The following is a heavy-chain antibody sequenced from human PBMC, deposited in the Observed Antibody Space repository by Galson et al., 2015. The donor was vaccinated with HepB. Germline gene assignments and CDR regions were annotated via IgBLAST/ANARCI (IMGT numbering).Heavy chain of an antibody. J-gene: IGHJ4*02. V-gene: IGHV3-23*01. Sequence: RLSCAAPGFTFSSYAMSWVRQAPGKGLEWVSAISGSGGSTYYADSVKGRFTISRDNSKNTLYLQMNSLRAEDTAVYYCAKDEGYCSGGSCSSSQGYYWGQGTLVTVSS. D-gene: IGHD2-15*01. CDR3: AKDEGYCSGGSCSSSQGYY. CDR2: ISGSGGST. CDR1: GFTFSSYA.